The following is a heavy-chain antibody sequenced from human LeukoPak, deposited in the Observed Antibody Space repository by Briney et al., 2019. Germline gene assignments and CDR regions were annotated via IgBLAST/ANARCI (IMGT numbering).Heavy chain of an antibody. CDR2: IHPSGIT. CDR1: GVSFSGSY. D-gene: IGHD3-22*01. CDR3: SRGYDNEKSAY. V-gene: IGHV4-34*01. J-gene: IGHJ4*02. Sequence: SETLSLTCAVYGVSFSGSYWSWIRQPPGKGLEWIGEIHPSGITNYNPSLKSRVSISIDTSKNQFSLSLTSVTAADTAVYYCSRGYDNEKSAYWGQGTLVTVSS.